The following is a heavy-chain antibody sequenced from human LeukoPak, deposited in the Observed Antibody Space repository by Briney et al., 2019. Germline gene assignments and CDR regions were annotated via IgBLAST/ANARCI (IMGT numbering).Heavy chain of an antibody. CDR3: ARVVAAAGPGYYYYYYMDV. V-gene: IGHV1-2*02. CDR1: GYTFTSYG. Sequence: ASVKVSCKASGYTFTSYGISWVRQAPGQGLEWMGWINPNSGGTNYAQKFQGRVTMTRDTSISTAYMELSRLRSDDTAVYYCARVVAAAGPGYYYYYYMDVWGKGTTVTVSS. D-gene: IGHD6-13*01. J-gene: IGHJ6*03. CDR2: INPNSGGT.